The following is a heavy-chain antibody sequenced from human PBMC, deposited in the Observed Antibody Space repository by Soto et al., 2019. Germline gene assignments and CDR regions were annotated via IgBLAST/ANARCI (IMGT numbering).Heavy chain of an antibody. V-gene: IGHV4-38-2*02. CDR3: ARDKGAESSYFYPIVEYFDT. Sequence: SETLSLTCSVSVYSITSGYYCAWIRQRPGKGLERIGNIYHSASTHPNPSLKGRVTISLETSKNQFSLNLPSATAADTASYYCARDKGAESSYFYPIVEYFDTWGQGTLVTVS. CDR1: VYSITSGYY. D-gene: IGHD3-22*01. J-gene: IGHJ5*02. CDR2: IYHSAST.